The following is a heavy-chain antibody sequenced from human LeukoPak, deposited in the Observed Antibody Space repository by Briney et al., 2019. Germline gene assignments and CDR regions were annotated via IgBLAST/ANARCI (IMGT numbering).Heavy chain of an antibody. CDR2: ISYDGSNK. D-gene: IGHD3-10*01. CDR3: ARDPQLLWFGEYFGHFDY. Sequence: GGSLRLSCAASGFTLSTYAMHWVRQAPGKGLEWVAVISYDGSNKYYADSVKGRFTISRDNSKNTLYLQMNSLRVEDTAVYYCARDPQLLWFGEYFGHFDYWGQGTLVTVSS. J-gene: IGHJ4*02. V-gene: IGHV3-30-3*01. CDR1: GFTLSTYA.